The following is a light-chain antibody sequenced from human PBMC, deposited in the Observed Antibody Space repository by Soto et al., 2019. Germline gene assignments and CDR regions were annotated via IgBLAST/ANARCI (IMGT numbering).Light chain of an antibody. CDR1: SSDIGRYNL. Sequence: QSALAQPASVSGSPGQSITISCTGTSSDIGRYNLVSWYQQYPGKAPKLVIYDVTKRPSGVSDRFSASKSGNTASLTISGLQAEDEADYYCCSHAGSKTDYVFGTGTKVTVL. CDR3: CSHAGSKTDYV. CDR2: DVT. J-gene: IGLJ1*01. V-gene: IGLV2-23*02.